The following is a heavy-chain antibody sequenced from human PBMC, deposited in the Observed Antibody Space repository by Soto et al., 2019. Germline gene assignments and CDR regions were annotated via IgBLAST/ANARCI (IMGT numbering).Heavy chain of an antibody. CDR1: GGSISSGGYY. CDR3: ASWAPYYDILTVDYGMDV. V-gene: IGHV4-31*03. CDR2: IYYSGST. J-gene: IGHJ6*02. D-gene: IGHD3-9*01. Sequence: QVQLQESGPGLVKPSQTLSLTCTVSGGSISSGGYYWTWIRQHPGKGLEWIGYIYYSGSTHYNPSLTSRVTISVDTSKNQFSLKLSSVTAADTAVYYCASWAPYYDILTVDYGMDVWGQGTTVTVSS.